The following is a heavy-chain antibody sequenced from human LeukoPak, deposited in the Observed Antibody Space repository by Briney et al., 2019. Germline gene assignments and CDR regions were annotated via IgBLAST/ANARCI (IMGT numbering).Heavy chain of an antibody. Sequence: PSGTLSLTCAVSGXSISSGNWWSWVRQPPGNGLAWIGEIYHSGSTNYNPSLKSRVTISVDTSKNQFSLKLSSVTAADTAVYYCARRGAGDYEDPMGKYYYYYYGMDVWGQGTTVTVSS. CDR2: IYHSGST. J-gene: IGHJ6*02. D-gene: IGHD4-17*01. CDR1: GXSISSGNW. CDR3: ARRGAGDYEDPMGKYYYYYYGMDV. V-gene: IGHV4-4*02.